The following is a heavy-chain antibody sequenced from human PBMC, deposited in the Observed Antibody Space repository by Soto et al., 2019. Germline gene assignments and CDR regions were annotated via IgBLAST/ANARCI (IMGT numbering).Heavy chain of an antibody. J-gene: IGHJ5*02. CDR3: AREKNANGFTCFAP. Sequence: ASVKVSCKASGYTFSNYAMHWVRQAPGQRLEWMGWINIGNANTKYSQKFQGRVTITRDTSASTAYMQLSSLRSEDTAVYYCAREKNANGFTCFAPGAQGPLVTVPS. D-gene: IGHD2-2*01. V-gene: IGHV1-3*04. CDR1: GYTFSNYA. CDR2: INIGNANT.